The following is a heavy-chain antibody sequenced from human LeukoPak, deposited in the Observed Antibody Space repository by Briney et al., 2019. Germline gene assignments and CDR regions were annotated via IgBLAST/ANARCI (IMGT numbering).Heavy chain of an antibody. CDR1: GFTYSSSA. CDR2: FSGIGGST. D-gene: IGHD3-9*01. CDR3: LTDILTGYYVEDY. J-gene: IGHJ4*02. V-gene: IGHV3-23*01. Sequence: GGSLRLSCAASGFTYSSSAMTWVRQAPGKGLGWVSAFSGIGGSTYYPDSVKGRFTFPRDNSKNPLYLQMNSLRAEVTAVYYCLTDILTGYYVEDYWGQGTLVTVSS.